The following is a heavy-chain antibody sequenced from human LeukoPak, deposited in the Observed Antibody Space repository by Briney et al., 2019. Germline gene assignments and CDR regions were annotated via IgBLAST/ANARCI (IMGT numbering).Heavy chain of an antibody. Sequence: GGSLRLSCAASGFTFSRDSMNWVRQVPGKGLEWVSVIYSGGGSTYYADSVKGRFTISRDKSKNTLYLQMNSLRAEDTAVYYCARPLGYCSSRSCPQPWFDPWGQGTLVTVSS. D-gene: IGHD2-2*01. V-gene: IGHV3-66*04. CDR2: IYSGGGST. CDR3: ARPLGYCSSRSCPQPWFDP. J-gene: IGHJ5*02. CDR1: GFTFSRDS.